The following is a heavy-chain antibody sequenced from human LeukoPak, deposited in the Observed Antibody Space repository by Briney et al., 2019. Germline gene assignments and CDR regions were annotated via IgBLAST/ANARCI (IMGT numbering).Heavy chain of an antibody. D-gene: IGHD3-3*01. CDR2: IYYSGST. CDR1: GGSISSYY. CDR3: ARVARLLRFLEWLPETLDY. V-gene: IGHV4-59*08. J-gene: IGHJ4*02. Sequence: SETLSLTCTVSGGSISSYYWSWIRQPPGKGLEWIGYIYYSGSTNYNPSLKSRVTISVDTSKNQFSLKLSSVTAADTAVYYCARVARLLRFLEWLPETLDYWGQGTLVTVSS.